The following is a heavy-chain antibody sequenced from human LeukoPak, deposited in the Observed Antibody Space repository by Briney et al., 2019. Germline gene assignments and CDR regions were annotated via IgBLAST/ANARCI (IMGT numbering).Heavy chain of an antibody. V-gene: IGHV4-34*01. J-gene: IGHJ4*02. Sequence: SETLSLTCAVYGGSFSGYYWSWIRQPPGKGLEWIGKINHSGSTNYNPSLKSRVTTSVDTSKNQFSLKLSSVTAADTAVYYCARGFNSSGYYYTTLDYWGQGTLVTVSS. CDR2: INHSGST. D-gene: IGHD3-22*01. CDR3: ARGFNSSGYYYTTLDY. CDR1: GGSFSGYY.